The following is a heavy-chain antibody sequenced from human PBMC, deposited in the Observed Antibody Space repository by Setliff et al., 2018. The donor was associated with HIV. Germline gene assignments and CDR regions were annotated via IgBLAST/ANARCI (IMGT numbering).Heavy chain of an antibody. CDR2: IRTSSSYT. CDR3: AKDRNWGWDY. J-gene: IGHJ4*02. V-gene: IGHV3-11*06. D-gene: IGHD7-27*01. Sequence: GGSLRLPCAASGFTFSYYYMSGIRQAPGKGLEWVSYIRTSSSYTNYADSVKGRFTVSRDNAKNSLYMQMNSLRAEDTALYYCAKDRNWGWDYWGQGTLVTVSS. CDR1: GFTFSYYY.